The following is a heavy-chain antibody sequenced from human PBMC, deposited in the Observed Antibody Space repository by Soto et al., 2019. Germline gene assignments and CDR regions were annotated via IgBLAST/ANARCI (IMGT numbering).Heavy chain of an antibody. V-gene: IGHV3-66*01. D-gene: IGHD2-15*01. Sequence: EVQLVESGGGLVQPGGSLRLSCAASGFTVSSKYMSWVRQAPGKGLEWVSLIQSGGTTYYADSVKGRFTISRDSSKNMVQLQMDSLRAEDTAVYYCARDDILCSGGSCYGVPRDVWGKGTTVTVSS. CDR3: ARDDILCSGGSCYGVPRDV. CDR2: IQSGGTT. J-gene: IGHJ6*04. CDR1: GFTVSSKY.